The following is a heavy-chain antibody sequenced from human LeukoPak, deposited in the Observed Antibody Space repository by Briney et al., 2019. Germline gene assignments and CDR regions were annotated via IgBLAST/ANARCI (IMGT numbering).Heavy chain of an antibody. CDR1: GGSISSYY. Sequence: PSETLSLTCTVSGGSISSYYWSWIRQPPGKGLDWIGYIYYSGSTNYNPSLKSRVTISVDTSKNQFSLKLSSVTAADTAVYYCARSLGGDYSSSPRFVYWGQGTLVTVSS. V-gene: IGHV4-59*01. D-gene: IGHD6-6*01. CDR2: IYYSGST. CDR3: ARSLGGDYSSSPRFVY. J-gene: IGHJ4*02.